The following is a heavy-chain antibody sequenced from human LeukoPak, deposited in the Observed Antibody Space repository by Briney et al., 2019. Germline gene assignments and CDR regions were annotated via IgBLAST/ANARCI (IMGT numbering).Heavy chain of an antibody. CDR3: ARGPNSGYSWLDP. V-gene: IGHV3-7*03. D-gene: IGHD5-12*01. CDR1: GFTLSKFW. Sequence: PGGSLRLSCEASGFTLSKFWMNWVRQAPGKGLEWVANIKQDGSEKRYVDSVKGRFSISRDNTKNSLYLQMSSLRAEDTAVYYRARGPNSGYSWLDPWGQGTLVTVSS. CDR2: IKQDGSEK. J-gene: IGHJ5*02.